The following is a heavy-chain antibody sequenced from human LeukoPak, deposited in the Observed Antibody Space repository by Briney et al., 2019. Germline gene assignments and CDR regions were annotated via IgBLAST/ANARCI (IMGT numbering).Heavy chain of an antibody. Sequence: GGSLRLSCAASGFTFSDYSMSWIRQAPGKGLEWVSYIRSSGNTIYYADSVKGRFTISRDNAKNSLYLQMNSLRAEDTAVYYCAKWGSPDAFDIWGQGTMVTVSS. V-gene: IGHV3-11*01. CDR1: GFTFSDYS. CDR2: IRSSGNTI. J-gene: IGHJ3*02. CDR3: AKWGSPDAFDI. D-gene: IGHD7-27*01.